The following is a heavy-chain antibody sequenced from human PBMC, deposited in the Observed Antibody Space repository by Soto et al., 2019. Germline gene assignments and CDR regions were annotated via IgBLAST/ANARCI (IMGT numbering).Heavy chain of an antibody. CDR1: GDSFNTFA. J-gene: IGHJ4*02. V-gene: IGHV1-69*06. Sequence: QVQLVQSGAEVKKPGSSVKLSCKASGDSFNTFAVTWVRQAPGQGLEWMGGIIPNFDTPNYAQKFQGRVTITADKSTSTPYMEASSLRSEDTAVYYCARPYYDSSGYYLWYFDYWGQGTLVTVSS. CDR2: IIPNFDTP. CDR3: ARPYYDSSGYYLWYFDY. D-gene: IGHD3-22*01.